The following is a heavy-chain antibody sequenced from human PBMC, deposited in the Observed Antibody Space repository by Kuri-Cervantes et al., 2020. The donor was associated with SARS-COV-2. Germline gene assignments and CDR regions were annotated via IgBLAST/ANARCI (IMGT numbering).Heavy chain of an antibody. Sequence: SETLSLTCTVSGGSISSYYWSWIRQPPGKGLEWIGYLYYSGSTNYNPSLKSRVTISVDTSKNQISLKLSSVTAADTAMYYCARVPYGTLQYFDYWGQGTLVTGLL. D-gene: IGHD4-11*01. J-gene: IGHJ4*02. CDR3: ARVPYGTLQYFDY. V-gene: IGHV4-59*01. CDR2: LYYSGST. CDR1: GGSISSYY.